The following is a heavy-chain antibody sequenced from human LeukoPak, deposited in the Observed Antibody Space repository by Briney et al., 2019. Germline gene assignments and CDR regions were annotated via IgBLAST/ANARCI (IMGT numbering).Heavy chain of an antibody. D-gene: IGHD5-18*01. CDR1: GFSFSNAW. Sequence: GGSLRLSCAASGFSFSNAWMSWVRQAPGKGLEWVGRIKSKTDGGTTDYAAPVKGRFTISRDDSKNTLYLQMNSLKTEDTAVYYCTTGRYSYGYDYWGRGTLVTVSS. CDR2: IKSKTDGGTT. CDR3: TTGRYSYGYDY. J-gene: IGHJ4*02. V-gene: IGHV3-15*01.